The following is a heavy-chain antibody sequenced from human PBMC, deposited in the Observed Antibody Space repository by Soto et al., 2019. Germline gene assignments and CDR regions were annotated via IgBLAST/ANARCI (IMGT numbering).Heavy chain of an antibody. CDR1: GGTFSSYA. CDR3: ARSQSSSTRLEIYYYVNDGMDV. V-gene: IGHV1-69*01. D-gene: IGHD2-2*01. Sequence: QVHLVQSGAEVKKPGSSVKVYCKASGGTFSSYAISWVRQAPGQGLEWMGGLIPISETTTYAQKFQGRVTITADESKSPAAIELSGLVSEDTAAYYCARSQSSSTRLEIYYYVNDGMDVWGHGAKVIVSS. CDR2: LIPISETT. J-gene: IGHJ6*02.